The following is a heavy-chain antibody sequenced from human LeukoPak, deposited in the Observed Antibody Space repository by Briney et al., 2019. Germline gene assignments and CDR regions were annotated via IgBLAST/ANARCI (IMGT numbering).Heavy chain of an antibody. Sequence: SEILSLTCAVYGGSFSGYYWSWIRQPPGKGLEWIGEINHSGSTNYNPSLKSRVTISVDTSKNQFSLKLSSVTAADTAVYYCARNQGNCSGGSCYAKRAYYFDYWGQGTLVTVSS. CDR3: ARNQGNCSGGSCYAKRAYYFDY. CDR1: GGSFSGYY. D-gene: IGHD2-15*01. CDR2: INHSGST. V-gene: IGHV4-34*01. J-gene: IGHJ4*02.